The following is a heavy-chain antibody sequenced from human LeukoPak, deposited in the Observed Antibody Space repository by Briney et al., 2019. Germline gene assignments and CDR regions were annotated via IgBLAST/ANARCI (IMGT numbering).Heavy chain of an antibody. D-gene: IGHD3-22*01. V-gene: IGHV4-30-4*01. Sequence: SQTLSLTCTVSGGSISRGDSYWSWIRQPPGKGLGWFVYIYYSGSTYNNPSLKSRVTISVDTSKNQFSLKLSSVTAADTAVYYCARAYYYYDSSGYYYHMYYFDYWGQGTLVTVSS. CDR1: GGSISRGDSY. J-gene: IGHJ4*02. CDR3: ARAYYYYDSSGYYYHMYYFDY. CDR2: IYYSGST.